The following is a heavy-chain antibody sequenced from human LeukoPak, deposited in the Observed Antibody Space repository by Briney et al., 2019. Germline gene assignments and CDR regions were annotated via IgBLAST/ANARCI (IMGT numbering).Heavy chain of an antibody. J-gene: IGHJ4*02. Sequence: GGSLRLSCAASGFTFISHDMSWVRQAPGKGLEWVSGISGSGGSTYYADSVKGRFTISRDNSKNTLYLQMSSLRAEDTAVYYCAKDLDIVATITGNWGQGTLVTVSS. CDR2: ISGSGGST. CDR3: AKDLDIVATITGN. D-gene: IGHD5-12*01. CDR1: GFTFISHD. V-gene: IGHV3-23*01.